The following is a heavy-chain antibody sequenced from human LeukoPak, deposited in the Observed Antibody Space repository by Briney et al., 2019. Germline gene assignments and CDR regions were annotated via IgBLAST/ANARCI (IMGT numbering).Heavy chain of an antibody. J-gene: IGHJ4*02. CDR1: GYTFTSYG. CDR3: ASQRYYYGSGSYPLDY. Sequence: ASVKVSCKASGYTFTSYGISWVRQAPGQGLEWMGWISAYNGNTNYAQKLQGRVTMTTDTSTSTDYMELRSLRSDDTAVYYCASQRYYYGSGSYPLDYWGQGTLVTVSS. V-gene: IGHV1-18*01. CDR2: ISAYNGNT. D-gene: IGHD3-10*01.